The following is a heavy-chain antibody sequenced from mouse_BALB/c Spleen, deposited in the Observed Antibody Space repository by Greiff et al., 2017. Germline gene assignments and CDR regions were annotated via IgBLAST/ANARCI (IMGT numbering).Heavy chain of an antibody. V-gene: IGHV1-55*01. CDR2: IYPGSGST. Sequence: QVHVKQPGAELVKPGTSVKLSCKASGYNFTSYWINWVKLRPGQGLEWIGDIYPGSGSTNYDEKFKSKATLTVDTSSSTAYMQLSSLTSEDSAVYYCTGGYYDYWGQGTSVTVSS. CDR1: GYNFTSYW. CDR3: TGGYYDY. J-gene: IGHJ4*01. D-gene: IGHD2-3*01.